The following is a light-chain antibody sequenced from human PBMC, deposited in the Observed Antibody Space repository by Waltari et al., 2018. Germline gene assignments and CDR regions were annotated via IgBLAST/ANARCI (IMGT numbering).Light chain of an antibody. V-gene: IGLV6-57*03. J-gene: IGLJ3*02. CDR1: SGSIATDY. CDR3: HSYDSSPFWV. CDR2: EDD. Sequence: NFLLTQPHSVSESPGKTVTISCTRSSGSIATDYVQWYQQRPCSAPTTVIYEDDQRPSGVPGRFSGSIDTSSNSASLTISGLKTEDEADYYCHSYDSSPFWVFGGGTKLTVL.